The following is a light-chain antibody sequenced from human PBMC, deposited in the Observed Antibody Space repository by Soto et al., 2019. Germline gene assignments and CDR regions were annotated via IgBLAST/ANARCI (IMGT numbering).Light chain of an antibody. Sequence: QSALTQPASVSGSPGQSITISCTGTRSDIGSYNFVSWYQHHPGKAPKLMIYEVSNRPSGVSDRFSGSKSDNTASLSISGLQAEDEGDYYCYSYTSSSTYVFGTGTKLTVL. J-gene: IGLJ1*01. CDR2: EVS. CDR1: RSDIGSYNF. V-gene: IGLV2-14*01. CDR3: YSYTSSSTYV.